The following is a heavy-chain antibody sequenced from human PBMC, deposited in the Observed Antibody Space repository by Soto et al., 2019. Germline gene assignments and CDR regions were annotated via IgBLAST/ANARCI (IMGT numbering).Heavy chain of an antibody. CDR3: ARGEQYSGRIFDY. Sequence: TLSLPYAITAGSVCSNSAGWSCVRQSPSRGLEWLGRTYYRSKWYYEYAVSVRGRITINPDTSKNQYSLQLNSVTPEDTAVYFCARGEQYSGRIFDYWGQGTLVTVSS. D-gene: IGHD1-26*01. CDR2: TYYRSKWYY. J-gene: IGHJ4*01. CDR1: AGSVCSNSAG. V-gene: IGHV6-1*01.